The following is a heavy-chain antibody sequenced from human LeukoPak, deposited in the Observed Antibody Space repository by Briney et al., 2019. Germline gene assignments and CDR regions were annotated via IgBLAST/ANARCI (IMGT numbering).Heavy chain of an antibody. D-gene: IGHD5-24*01. Sequence: GGCLRLSWAASGFTLSNAWTRWVRQAPGRGLEWVGSNKSTTDGGTTDSAAPVKGRFTISKDDSKNSLYLQMNSLKTEDTAVYYCTTVAGRRDGYNNWGQGTLVTVSS. CDR1: GFTLSNAW. V-gene: IGHV3-15*01. J-gene: IGHJ4*02. CDR3: TTVAGRRDGYNN. CDR2: NKSTTDGGTT.